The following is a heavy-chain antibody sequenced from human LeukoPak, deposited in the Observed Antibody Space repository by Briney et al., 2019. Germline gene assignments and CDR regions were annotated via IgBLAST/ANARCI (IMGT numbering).Heavy chain of an antibody. CDR2: IKSKTDGGTT. Sequence: GGSLRLSCAASGFTFSNACMTWVRLAPGKGLEWVGHIKSKTDGGTTDYAAPVKGRFTISRDDSKNTLYLQMNSLKTEDTAVYYCTTGTWIQLWFADYWGQGTLVTVSS. CDR1: GFTFSNAC. CDR3: TTGTWIQLWFADY. D-gene: IGHD5-18*01. J-gene: IGHJ4*02. V-gene: IGHV3-15*01.